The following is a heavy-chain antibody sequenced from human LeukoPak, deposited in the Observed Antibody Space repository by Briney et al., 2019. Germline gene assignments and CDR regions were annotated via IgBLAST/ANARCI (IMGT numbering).Heavy chain of an antibody. CDR3: ATGLAYRGGDCYWDRFDY. J-gene: IGHJ4*02. CDR2: FDPEDGET. CDR1: GYTFTSYD. V-gene: IGHV1-24*01. D-gene: IGHD2-21*02. Sequence: ASVKVSCKASGYTFTSYDINWVRQAPGKGLEWMGGFDPEDGETIYAQKFQGRVTMTEDTSTDAAYMELSSLRSEDTAVYYCATGLAYRGGDCYWDRFDYWGQGTLVTVSS.